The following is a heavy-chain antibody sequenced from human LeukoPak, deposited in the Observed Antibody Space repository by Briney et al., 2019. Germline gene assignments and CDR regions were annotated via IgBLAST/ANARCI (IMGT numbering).Heavy chain of an antibody. CDR2: ISAYNGNT. J-gene: IGHJ4*02. V-gene: IGHV1-18*01. D-gene: IGHD3-22*01. CDR1: GYTFTSYG. CDR3: ARDDPNYYDSSGYPGDIDY. Sequence: ASVKVSCKASGYTFTSYGISWVRQAPGQGLGWMGWISAYNGNTNYAQKLQGRVTMTTDTSTSTAYMELRSLRSDDTAVYYCARDDPNYYDSSGYPGDIDYWGQGTLVTVSS.